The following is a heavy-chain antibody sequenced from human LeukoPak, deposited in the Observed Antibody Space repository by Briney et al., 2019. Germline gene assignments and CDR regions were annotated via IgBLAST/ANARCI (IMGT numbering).Heavy chain of an antibody. CDR3: ARGATGGAFDI. V-gene: IGHV1-69*05. D-gene: IGHD3-10*01. J-gene: IGHJ3*02. CDR2: IIPIFGTA. Sequence: SVKVSCKASGGTFSSYAIRWVRQAPGQGLAWMGRIIPIFGTANYAQKFQGRVTITTDESTSTAYMELSSLRSEDTAVYYCARGATGGAFDIWGQGTMVTVSS. CDR1: GGTFSSYA.